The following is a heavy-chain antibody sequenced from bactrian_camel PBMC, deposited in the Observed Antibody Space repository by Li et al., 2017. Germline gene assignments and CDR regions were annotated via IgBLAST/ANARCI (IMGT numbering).Heavy chain of an antibody. Sequence: HVQLVESGGGSVQAVGSLKLSCSASGFSFIGDDMAWYRQAPGSECELVATLSSGGVTTYADSVKGRFTVSQDNGKTTVYLQMNSLKPDDTALYYCAATPAGSGGYCPHSGYLLRGRGTQVTVS. CDR1: GFSFIGDD. V-gene: IGHV3S53*01. J-gene: IGHJ4*01. CDR2: LSSGGVT. CDR3: AATPAGSGGYCPHSGYLL. D-gene: IGHD2*01.